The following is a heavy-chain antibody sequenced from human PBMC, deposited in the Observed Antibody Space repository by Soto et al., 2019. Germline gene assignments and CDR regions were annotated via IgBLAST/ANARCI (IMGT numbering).Heavy chain of an antibody. D-gene: IGHD3-10*01. Sequence: GGSLRLSCAASGFTFSDYYMSWIRQAPGKGLEWVSYISSSTSTIYYADSVKGRFTISRDNAKNSLYLQMNSLRDEDTAVYYCVRDQVTSGNYYYYGMDVWGQGATVTVCS. V-gene: IGHV3-11*04. CDR1: GFTFSDYY. CDR3: VRDQVTSGNYYYYGMDV. CDR2: ISSSTSTI. J-gene: IGHJ6*02.